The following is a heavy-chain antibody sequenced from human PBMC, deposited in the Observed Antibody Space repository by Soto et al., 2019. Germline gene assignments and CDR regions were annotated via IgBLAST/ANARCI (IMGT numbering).Heavy chain of an antibody. CDR2: ISYDGSNK. CDR1: GFTFSSYG. J-gene: IGHJ5*02. Sequence: QVQLVESGGGVVQPGRSLRLSCAASGFTFSSYGMHWVSQAPGRGLEWVAVISYDGSNKYYADSVKGRFTISRDNSKNTLYLQMNSLRGEDTAVYYCAKDFKDSYQLPSPWGQGTLVTVSS. D-gene: IGHD2-2*01. CDR3: AKDFKDSYQLPSP. V-gene: IGHV3-30*18.